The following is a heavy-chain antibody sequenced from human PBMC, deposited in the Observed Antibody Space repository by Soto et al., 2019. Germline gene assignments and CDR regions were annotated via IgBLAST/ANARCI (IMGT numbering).Heavy chain of an antibody. CDR1: GLTFSDYW. D-gene: IGHD2-2*01. J-gene: IGHJ4*02. V-gene: IGHV3-7*01. Sequence: GGSLRLSCIASGLTFSDYWMSWVRQVPGKGLEWVAYIKQDGSEKYYVDSVRGRFTISRDNAKNSLYLQINGLRVEDTALYYCATKKGAVRSMPLDYPGQGTQVPVSS. CDR2: IKQDGSEK. CDR3: ATKKGAVRSMPLDY.